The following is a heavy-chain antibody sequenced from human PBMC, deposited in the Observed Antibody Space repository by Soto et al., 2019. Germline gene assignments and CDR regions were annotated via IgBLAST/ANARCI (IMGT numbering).Heavy chain of an antibody. CDR3: ASAIRYCSSASCYYFDY. V-gene: IGHV4-59*08. J-gene: IGHJ4*02. CDR2: ISYSGST. D-gene: IGHD2-2*01. Sequence: SETLSLTCTVSGGSISSYYWTWIRQPPGKGLEWIGYISYSGSTNYNPSLKSRVTMSVDTSKNRFSLKLSSVTAADTAVYYCASAIRYCSSASCYYFDYWGQGTLVTVSS. CDR1: GGSISSYY.